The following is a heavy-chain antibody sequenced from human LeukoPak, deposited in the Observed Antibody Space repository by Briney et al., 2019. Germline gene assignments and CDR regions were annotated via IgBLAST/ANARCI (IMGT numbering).Heavy chain of an antibody. D-gene: IGHD6-13*01. CDR3: TRDSAGTNNPFFDY. V-gene: IGHV3-30*04. J-gene: IGHJ4*02. Sequence: GRSLRLSCAASGFTFSSYAMHWVRQAPGKGLEWVAVISYDGSNKYYADSVKVRFTISRDNSKNTLYLQMNSLRPEDTAVYYCTRDSAGTNNPFFDYWGQGTLVTVSS. CDR2: ISYDGSNK. CDR1: GFTFSSYA.